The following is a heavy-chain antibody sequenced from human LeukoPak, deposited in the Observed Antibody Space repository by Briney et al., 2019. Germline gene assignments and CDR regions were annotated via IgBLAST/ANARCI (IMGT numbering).Heavy chain of an antibody. CDR2: FDPEDGET. V-gene: IGHV1-24*01. CDR3: ATDLRHYYGSGSFYFDD. D-gene: IGHD3-10*01. Sequence: ASVKVSFKVSGYTLTELSMHWVRQAPGKGLEWMGGFDPEDGETIYAQKFQGRVTMTEDTSTDTAYMELSSLRSEDTAVYYCATDLRHYYGSGSFYFDDWGQGTLVTVSS. CDR1: GYTLTELS. J-gene: IGHJ4*02.